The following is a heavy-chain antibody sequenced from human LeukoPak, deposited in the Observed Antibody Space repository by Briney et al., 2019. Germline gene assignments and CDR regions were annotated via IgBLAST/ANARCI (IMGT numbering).Heavy chain of an antibody. CDR1: GFAFRKYW. CDR2: IKEDGSEM. J-gene: IGHJ4*02. Sequence: GGSLRLSCEASGFAFRKYWMTWVRQAPGKGLEWVANIKEDGSEMHYVDSVEGRFTISRDNAKNSVYLQMNSLRVEDTSVYYCGRGRGEPWADAHPLGYWGQGTLVTVSS. D-gene: IGHD1-14*01. V-gene: IGHV3-7*01. CDR3: GRGRGEPWADAHPLGY.